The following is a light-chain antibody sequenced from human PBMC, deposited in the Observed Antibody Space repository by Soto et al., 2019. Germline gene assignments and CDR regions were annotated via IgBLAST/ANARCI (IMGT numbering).Light chain of an antibody. J-gene: IGKJ4*01. CDR2: SAS. V-gene: IGKV3D-15*01. Sequence: EMVRTQSPATLSVSPGERATLSCRASQSVNYNLAWYQQKPGQAPRLLIYSASTRATGTPARFSGSGSGTEFTLTISRLQSEDFAVYYCQQYNNWPPLTFGGGTKVDIK. CDR3: QQYNNWPPLT. CDR1: QSVNYN.